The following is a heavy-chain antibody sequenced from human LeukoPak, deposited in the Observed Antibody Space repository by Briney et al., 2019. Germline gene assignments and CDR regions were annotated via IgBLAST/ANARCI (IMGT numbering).Heavy chain of an antibody. J-gene: IGHJ4*02. CDR1: GFTFSTYG. CDR3: AKDRPRFLEWLGSVKEN. D-gene: IGHD3-3*01. V-gene: IGHV3-23*01. Sequence: GGSLRLSCAASGFTFSTYGMSWVRQAPGKGLEWVSAISGSGGSTYYADSVKGRFTISRDNSKNTLYLQMNSLRAEDTAVYYCAKDRPRFLEWLGSVKENWGQGTLVTVSS. CDR2: ISGSGGST.